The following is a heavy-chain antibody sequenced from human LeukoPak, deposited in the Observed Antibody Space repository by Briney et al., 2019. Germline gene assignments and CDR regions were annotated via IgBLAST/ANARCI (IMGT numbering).Heavy chain of an antibody. CDR3: ARAGFWAQQLPSDP. CDR2: IYYSGST. Sequence: PSETLSLTCTVSGGSISSGGYYWSWIRQHPGKGLEWIGYIYYSGSTNYNPSLKSRVTISVDTSKNQFSLKLSSVTAADTAVYYCARAGFWAQQLPSDPWGQGTLVTVSS. V-gene: IGHV4-61*08. D-gene: IGHD6-13*01. CDR1: GGSISSGGYY. J-gene: IGHJ5*02.